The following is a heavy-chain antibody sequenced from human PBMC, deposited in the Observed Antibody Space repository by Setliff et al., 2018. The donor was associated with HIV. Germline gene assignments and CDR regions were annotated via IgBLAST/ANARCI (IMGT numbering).Heavy chain of an antibody. CDR2: IHTSGST. J-gene: IGHJ6*02. Sequence: SETLSLTCTVSGGSISSYYWSWIRQPPGKGLEWIGYIHTSGSTNYNPSLKSRVTISVDTSKNQFSLKLSSVTAADTAVYYCASKPYYNYGMDVWGQGTTVTVSS. CDR1: GGSISSYY. CDR3: ASKPYYNYGMDV. V-gene: IGHV4-4*09.